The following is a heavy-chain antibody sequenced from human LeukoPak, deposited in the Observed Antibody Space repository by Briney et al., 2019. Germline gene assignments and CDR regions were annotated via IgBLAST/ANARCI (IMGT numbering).Heavy chain of an antibody. CDR3: VRESITGHRDFDY. J-gene: IGHJ4*02. D-gene: IGHD1-20*01. V-gene: IGHV3-48*01. CDR2: ISSGSRTI. CDR1: GFSFSSYS. Sequence: GGSLRLSCAVSGFSFSSYSMNWVRQAPGRWLEWISYISSGSRTIYYADSVEGRFTISRDNGKNSLYLLLNNLRADDTAVYFCVRESITGHRDFDYWGQGTLITVSS.